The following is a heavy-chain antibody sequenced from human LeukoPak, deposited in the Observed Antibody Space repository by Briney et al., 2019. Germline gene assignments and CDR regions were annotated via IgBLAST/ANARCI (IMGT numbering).Heavy chain of an antibody. V-gene: IGHV3-7*01. J-gene: IGHJ6*03. CDR2: IKQDGSEK. Sequence: QPGGSLRLSCAASGFTFSSYWMSWVRQAPGEGLEWVANIKQDGSEKYYVDSVKGRFTISRDNAKNSLYLQMNSLRAEDTAVYYCARELSGGQWLAWDYYYMDVWGKGTTVTVSS. CDR3: ARELSGGQWLAWDYYYMDV. CDR1: GFTFSSYW. D-gene: IGHD6-19*01.